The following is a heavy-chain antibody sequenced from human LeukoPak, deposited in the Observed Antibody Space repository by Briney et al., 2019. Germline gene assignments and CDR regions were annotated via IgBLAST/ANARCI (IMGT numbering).Heavy chain of an antibody. Sequence: SETLSLTCTVSGXSISSDYWSWIRQPPGKGLEWIGYINYSGNTNSNPSLKSRVTISVDTSKNQISLKLSSVTAADTAVYYCARHRPGERRFDPWGQGTLVTVSS. CDR3: ARHRPGERRFDP. V-gene: IGHV4-59*08. J-gene: IGHJ5*02. D-gene: IGHD3-16*01. CDR1: GXSISSDY. CDR2: INYSGNT.